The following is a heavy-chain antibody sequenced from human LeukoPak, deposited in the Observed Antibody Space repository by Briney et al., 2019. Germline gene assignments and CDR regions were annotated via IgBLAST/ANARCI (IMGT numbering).Heavy chain of an antibody. D-gene: IGHD3-9*01. CDR1: GGTFSSYA. J-gene: IGHJ4*02. CDR2: IIPIFGTA. Sequence: GASVKVSCKASGGTFSSYAISWVRQAPGQGLEWMGGIIPIFGTANYAQKFQGRVAITADKSTSTAYMELSSLRSEDTAVYYCARARLPKGYYDILTGYRFDHWGQGTLVTVSS. V-gene: IGHV1-69*06. CDR3: ARARLPKGYYDILTGYRFDH.